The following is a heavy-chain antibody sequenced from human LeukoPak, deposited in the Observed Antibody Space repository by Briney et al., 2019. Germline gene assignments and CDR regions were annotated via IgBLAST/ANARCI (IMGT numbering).Heavy chain of an antibody. D-gene: IGHD3-22*01. CDR1: GFTFSSYG. CDR2: IRYDGSNK. V-gene: IGHV3-30*02. Sequence: GGSLRLSCAASGFTFSSYGMHWVRQAPGKGLEWVAFIRYDGSNKYYADSVKGRFTISRDNSKNTLYLQMNSLRAEDTAVYYCAREGIDSSGYSHFDYWGQGTLVTVSS. J-gene: IGHJ4*02. CDR3: AREGIDSSGYSHFDY.